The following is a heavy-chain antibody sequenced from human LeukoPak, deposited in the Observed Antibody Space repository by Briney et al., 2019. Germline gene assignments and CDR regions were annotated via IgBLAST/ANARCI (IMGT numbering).Heavy chain of an antibody. D-gene: IGHD3-10*01. CDR1: GDSISSYY. CDR3: VRDGRRGSDFSGYFDY. J-gene: IGHJ4*02. CDR2: IYPSGRT. V-gene: IGHV4-4*07. Sequence: SETLSLTCTVSGDSISSYYWSWIRQPAGKGLEWIGRIYPSGRTNYNPSLKSRVTMSVDTSTNQFSLKLRFVTAADTAVYYCVRDGRRGSDFSGYFDYWGQGTLVTVFS.